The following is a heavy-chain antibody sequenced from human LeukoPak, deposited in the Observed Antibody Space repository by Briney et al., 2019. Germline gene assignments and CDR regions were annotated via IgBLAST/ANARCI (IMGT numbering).Heavy chain of an antibody. CDR3: ATYTHWVAGDV. CDR1: GFTLSDSS. J-gene: IGHJ6*02. Sequence: GGSLRLSCPASGFTLSDSSMSWVRPAPGKGLEWVGNMSQDGSKKDYVDSVKGRFTIARDNARNSLYLQMGSLSAEDTAVYYCATYTHWVAGDVWGQGTTVTVSS. CDR2: MSQDGSKK. V-gene: IGHV3-7*01. D-gene: IGHD3-16*01.